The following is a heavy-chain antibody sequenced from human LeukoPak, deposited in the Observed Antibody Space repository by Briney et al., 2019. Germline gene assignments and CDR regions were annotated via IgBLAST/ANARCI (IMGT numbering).Heavy chain of an antibody. V-gene: IGHV4-34*01. Sequence: SETLSLTCAVYGGSFSGYYWSWIRQPPGKGLEWIGEISHSGSTNYNPSLKSRVTISVDTSKNQFSLKLSSVTAADTAVYYCARGGWRYHLHWGQGTLVTVSS. CDR1: GGSFSGYY. CDR2: ISHSGST. J-gene: IGHJ4*02. CDR3: ARGGWRYHLH. D-gene: IGHD2-2*01.